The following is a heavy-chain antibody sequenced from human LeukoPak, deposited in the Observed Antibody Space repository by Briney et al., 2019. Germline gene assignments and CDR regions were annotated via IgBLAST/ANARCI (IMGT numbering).Heavy chain of an antibody. CDR3: VGTWIQLWSFSY. J-gene: IGHJ4*02. Sequence: GGSLRLSCAASGFTFSSYWMSWVCEAPGKGLEWVANIKQDGSEKYYVDSVKGRFTISRDNAKNSLYLQMNSLRAEDTAVYYCVGTWIQLWSFSYWGQGTLVTVSS. D-gene: IGHD5-18*01. CDR2: IKQDGSEK. V-gene: IGHV3-7*01. CDR1: GFTFSSYW.